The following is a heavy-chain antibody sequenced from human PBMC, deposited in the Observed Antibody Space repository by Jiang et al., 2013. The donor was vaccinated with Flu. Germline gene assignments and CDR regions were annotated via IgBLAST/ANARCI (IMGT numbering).Heavy chain of an antibody. V-gene: IGHV1-8*02. J-gene: IGHJ5*02. D-gene: IGHD3-10*01. CDR3: ARAPRHGSGSYPFDP. CDR1: GYTFTSYD. Sequence: VSCKASGYTFTSYDINWVRQATGQGLEWMGWMNPNSGNTGYAQKFQGRVTMTRNTSVSAAYMELSSLRSEDTAVYYCARAPRHGSGSYPFDPWGQGTLVTVSS. CDR2: MNPNSGNT.